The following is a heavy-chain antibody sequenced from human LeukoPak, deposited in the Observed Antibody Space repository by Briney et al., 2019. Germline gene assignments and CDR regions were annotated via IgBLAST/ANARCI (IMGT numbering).Heavy chain of an antibody. D-gene: IGHD1-26*01. CDR2: ISDTGST. CDR3: ARTIKSGNYYWFDP. J-gene: IGHJ5*02. CDR1: GGSISNYY. Sequence: PSETLSLTCTVSGGSISNYYWSWIRQPPGDGLEWIGFISDTGSTNYNPSLKSRVTVSVDTSKNQFSLKVTSVTAADTAVYYCARTIKSGNYYWFDPWGQGTLVTVSS. V-gene: IGHV4-59*01.